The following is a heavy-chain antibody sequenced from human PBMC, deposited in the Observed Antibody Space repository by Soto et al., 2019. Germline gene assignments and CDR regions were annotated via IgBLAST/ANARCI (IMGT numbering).Heavy chain of an antibody. CDR1: GFTFSSYA. CDR3: AKRGFDYGDYDFPGGAFDI. J-gene: IGHJ3*02. D-gene: IGHD4-17*01. CDR2: ISGSGGST. V-gene: IGHV3-23*01. Sequence: HPGGSLRLSCAASGFTFSSYAMSWVRQAPGKGLEWVSAISGSGGSTYYADSVKGRFTISRDNSKNTLYLQMNSLRAEDTAVYYCAKRGFDYGDYDFPGGAFDIWGQGTMVTVSS.